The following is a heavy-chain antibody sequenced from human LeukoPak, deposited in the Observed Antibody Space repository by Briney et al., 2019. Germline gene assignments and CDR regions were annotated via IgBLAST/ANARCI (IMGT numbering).Heavy chain of an antibody. CDR2: IYYSGST. CDR1: GDSISSYY. D-gene: IGHD3-10*01. V-gene: IGHV4-39*01. J-gene: IGHJ6*02. Sequence: PSETLSLTCTVSGDSISSYYWGWIRQPPGKGLEWIGSIYYSGSTYYNPSLKGRVTISVDTSKNQFSLKLSSVTAADTAVYYCARHAITMVRGVIYYYYGMDVWGQGTTVTVSS. CDR3: ARHAITMVRGVIYYYYGMDV.